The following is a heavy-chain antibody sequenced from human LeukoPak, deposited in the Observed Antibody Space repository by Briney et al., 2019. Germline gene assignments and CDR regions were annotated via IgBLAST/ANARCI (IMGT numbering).Heavy chain of an antibody. V-gene: IGHV3-48*04. Sequence: GGSLRLSCAASGFIFSSYSMNWVRQAPGKGLGWVSYIRRNGSPTHYADSVKGRFTISRDNDKNSVYLQMTSLRVEDTAVYYCVRDPEALDYWGQGTLVTVSS. CDR2: IRRNGSPT. CDR3: VRDPEALDY. CDR1: GFIFSSYS. J-gene: IGHJ4*02.